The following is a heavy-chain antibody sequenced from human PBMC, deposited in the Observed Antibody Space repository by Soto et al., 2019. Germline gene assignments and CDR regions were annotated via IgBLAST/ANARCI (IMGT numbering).Heavy chain of an antibody. CDR1: GFTFSNAW. J-gene: IGHJ3*02. V-gene: IGHV3-15*01. D-gene: IGHD3-22*01. CDR3: TTDADYYDSSGYYAFDI. CDR2: IKSKTDGGTT. Sequence: LGGSLRLSCAASGFTFSNAWMSWVRQAPGKGLEWVGRIKSKTDGGTTDYAAPVKGRFTISRDDSKNTLYLQMNSLKTEDTAVYYCTTDADYYDSSGYYAFDIWGQGTMVTVSS.